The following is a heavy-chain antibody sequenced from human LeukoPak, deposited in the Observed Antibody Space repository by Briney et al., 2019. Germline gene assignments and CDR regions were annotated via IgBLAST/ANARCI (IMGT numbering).Heavy chain of an antibody. CDR1: GGSISSYY. V-gene: IGHV4-59*01. J-gene: IGHJ6*03. CDR3: ARTTEGGYTYGYFYYYCMDV. Sequence: SETLSLTCTVSGGSISSYYWSWIRQPPGKGLEWIGYIYYSGSTNYNPSLKSRVTISVDTSKNQFSLKLTSVTAADTAVYYCARTTEGGYTYGYFYYYCMDVWGKGTTVTISS. D-gene: IGHD5-18*01. CDR2: IYYSGST.